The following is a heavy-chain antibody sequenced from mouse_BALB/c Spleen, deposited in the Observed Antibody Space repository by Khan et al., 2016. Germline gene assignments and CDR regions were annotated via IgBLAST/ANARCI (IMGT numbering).Heavy chain of an antibody. D-gene: IGHD2-12*01. CDR2: LNPSTGYS. V-gene: IGHV1-7*01. Sequence: QVQLQQSGAELAKPGASVKMSCKASGYTFTSYWRHWVKQRPGQGLEWIGYLNPSTGYSDFIQKCKDRATLTADKSSSTVYIQLSSLTTEDSAVYYCARWDIITTCPYWGHGTLVTVSA. J-gene: IGHJ3*01. CDR3: ARWDIITTCPY. CDR1: GYTFTSYW.